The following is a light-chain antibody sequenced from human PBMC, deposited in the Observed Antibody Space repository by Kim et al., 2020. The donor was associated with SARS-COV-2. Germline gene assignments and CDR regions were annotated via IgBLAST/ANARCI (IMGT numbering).Light chain of an antibody. Sequence: AIRMTQSPSSLSASTGDRVTITCRASQSISDYLAWYQQQPGKAPKVLIYAASTLQSGVPSRFSGSGSGTDFTLTIRSLQSEDFANYSCQQYSSYPYTFGQGTKLEI. CDR1: QSISDY. V-gene: IGKV1-8*01. CDR3: QQYSSYPYT. CDR2: AAS. J-gene: IGKJ2*01.